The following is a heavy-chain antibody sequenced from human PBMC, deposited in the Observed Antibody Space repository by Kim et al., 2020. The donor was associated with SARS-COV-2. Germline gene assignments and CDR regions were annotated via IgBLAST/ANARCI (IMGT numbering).Heavy chain of an antibody. J-gene: IGHJ3*02. V-gene: IGHV4-34*01. CDR3: ARGGGAFDI. D-gene: IGHD3-16*01. Sequence: STNYNPSLKSRVTISVDPSKNQFSLKLSSVTAADTAVYYCARGGGAFDIWGQRTMVTVSS. CDR2: ST.